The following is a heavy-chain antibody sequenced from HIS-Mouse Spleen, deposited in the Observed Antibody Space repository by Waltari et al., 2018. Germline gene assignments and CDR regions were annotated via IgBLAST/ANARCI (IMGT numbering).Heavy chain of an antibody. CDR2: ISYDGSNK. J-gene: IGHJ4*02. D-gene: IGHD6-19*01. CDR1: GFTFSSYG. Sequence: QVQLVESGGGVVQPGGSLRLSCAASGFTFSSYGMHWVRQAPGKGLGWVAVISYDGSNKYYADSVKGRFTISRDNSKNTLYLQMNSLRAEDTAVYYCAKASSGWLDYWGQGTLVTVSS. V-gene: IGHV3-30*18. CDR3: AKASSGWLDY.